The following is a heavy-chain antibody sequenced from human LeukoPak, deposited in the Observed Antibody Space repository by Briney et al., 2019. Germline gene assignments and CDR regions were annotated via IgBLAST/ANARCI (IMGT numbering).Heavy chain of an antibody. CDR2: ISYDGSNK. V-gene: IGHV3-30*04. CDR3: ARDLSGSGSYYNWFDP. Sequence: QTGGPLRLSCAASGLTFSSYAMHWVRQAPVKGLEWVAVISYDGSNKYYADSVKGRFTISRDNSKNTLYLQMNSLRAEDTAVYYCARDLSGSGSYYNWFDPWGQGTLVTVSS. J-gene: IGHJ5*02. CDR1: GLTFSSYA. D-gene: IGHD3-10*01.